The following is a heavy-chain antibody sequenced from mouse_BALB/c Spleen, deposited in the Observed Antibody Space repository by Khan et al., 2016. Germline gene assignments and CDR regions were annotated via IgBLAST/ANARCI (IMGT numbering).Heavy chain of an antibody. Sequence: QVQLQQSGAELAKPGASVKMSCKASGYTFTDYWMHWVKQRPGQGLEWIGYIHPNTGSTEYNQKFKDKATLTADTSSSTAYMQLSSLTSEDSAVDYCARWSYYYGSSYGWCAYWGQGTLVTVSA. V-gene: IGHV1-7*01. CDR1: GYTFTDYW. CDR3: ARWSYYYGSSYGWCAY. CDR2: IHPNTGST. J-gene: IGHJ3*01. D-gene: IGHD1-1*01.